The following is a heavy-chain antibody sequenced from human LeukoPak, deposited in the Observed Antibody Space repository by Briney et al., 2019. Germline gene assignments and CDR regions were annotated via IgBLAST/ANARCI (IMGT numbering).Heavy chain of an antibody. CDR1: GFTFSSFA. V-gene: IGHV3-30*04. Sequence: GGSLRLSCAASGFTFSSFAMHWVRQAPGKGLEWMAVISYGRSNKYYADSVKGRFTISRDNAKNSLYLQMNSLRAEDTAVYYCAPDYSNYVRWFDPWGQGTLVTVSS. J-gene: IGHJ5*02. CDR3: APDYSNYVRWFDP. D-gene: IGHD4-11*01. CDR2: ISYGRSNK.